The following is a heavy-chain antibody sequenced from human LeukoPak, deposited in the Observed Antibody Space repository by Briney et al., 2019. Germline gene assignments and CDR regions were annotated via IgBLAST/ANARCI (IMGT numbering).Heavy chain of an antibody. V-gene: IGHV1-18*01. CDR1: GYTFTSDG. D-gene: IGHD7-27*01. J-gene: IGHJ4*02. Sequence: ASVKVSCKTSGYTFTSDGITWVRQAPGQGLEWMGWISTYNGNTYYAQKFQGRVTITADKSTSTAYMELSSLRSEDTAVYYCARGLPGTYYFDYWGQGTLVTVSS. CDR2: ISTYNGNT. CDR3: ARGLPGTYYFDY.